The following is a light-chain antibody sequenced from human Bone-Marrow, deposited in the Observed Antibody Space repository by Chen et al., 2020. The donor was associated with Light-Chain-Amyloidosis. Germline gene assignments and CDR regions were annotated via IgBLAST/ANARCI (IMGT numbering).Light chain of an antibody. J-gene: IGLJ3*02. Sequence: SYELTQPPSVSVSPGQTVRITCSGDALPIKYAFWYQQKSGQAPVLVIYEDDKRPSGISARFSGSSSGTVATLTISRVEAGDEADYYCQVWDRSSDRPVFGGGTKLTVL. CDR3: QVWDRSSDRPV. V-gene: IGLV3-10*01. CDR2: EDD. CDR1: ALPIKY.